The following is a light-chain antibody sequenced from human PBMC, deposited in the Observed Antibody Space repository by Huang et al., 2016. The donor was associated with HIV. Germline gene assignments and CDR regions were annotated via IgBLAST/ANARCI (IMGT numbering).Light chain of an antibody. Sequence: DIQMTQSPSSLSASVGDRVTITCRASQNINTYLNLYQQKRGKAPKLLIYTASTLESGVPSRFSGSGSGTDFTLTISSLQPEDSASYYCQQSYSTLFTFGPGTKIDVK. V-gene: IGKV1-39*01. CDR3: QQSYSTLFT. J-gene: IGKJ3*01. CDR2: TAS. CDR1: QNINTY.